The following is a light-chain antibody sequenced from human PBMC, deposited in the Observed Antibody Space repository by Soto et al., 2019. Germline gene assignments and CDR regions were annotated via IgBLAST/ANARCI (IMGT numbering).Light chain of an antibody. CDR2: GAS. CDR3: QPYGSSLVVT. J-gene: IGKJ1*01. V-gene: IGKV3-20*01. CDR1: QSVSSNY. Sequence: EIVLTQSPGTLSLSPGERATLSCRASQSVSSNYLAWYQQKPGQAPRLLIYGASNKATGIPDRFSGSGSGTDFTLTISRLEPEDFAVYYCQPYGSSLVVTFGQGTKVEIK.